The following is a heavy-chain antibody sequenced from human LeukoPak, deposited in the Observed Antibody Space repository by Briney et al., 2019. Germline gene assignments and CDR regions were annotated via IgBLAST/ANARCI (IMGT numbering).Heavy chain of an antibody. Sequence: ASVKVSCKASGGTVSSFTISWVRQAPGQGLEWMGRVIPVLGIANYAEKFQGRVTITADKSTNTAYMELSSLRSEDTAVYYCARRSNCSSGSCYSEFDYWGQGTLVTFSS. CDR1: GGTVSSFT. CDR2: VIPVLGIA. J-gene: IGHJ4*02. CDR3: ARRSNCSSGSCYSEFDY. V-gene: IGHV1-69*02. D-gene: IGHD2-15*01.